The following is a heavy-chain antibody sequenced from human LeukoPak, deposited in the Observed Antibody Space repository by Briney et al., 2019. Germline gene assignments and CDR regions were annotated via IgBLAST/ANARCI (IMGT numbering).Heavy chain of an antibody. D-gene: IGHD3-10*01. CDR2: IWYDGSNK. J-gene: IGHJ4*02. Sequence: GGSLRLSCAASGFTFSSYGMHWVRQAPGKGLEWVAVIWYDGSNKYYADSVKGRFTISRDNAKNSLYLQMNSPRAEDTAVYYCARDYYGSGSYPEFDYWGQGTLVTVSS. CDR1: GFTFSSYG. CDR3: ARDYYGSGSYPEFDY. V-gene: IGHV3-33*01.